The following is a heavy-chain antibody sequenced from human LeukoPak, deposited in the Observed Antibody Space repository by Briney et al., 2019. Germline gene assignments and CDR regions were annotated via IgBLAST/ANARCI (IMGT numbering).Heavy chain of an antibody. Sequence: PSKTLSLTCAVYGGSFSGYYWSWIRQPPGKGLEWIGEINHSGSTNYNPSLKSRVTISVDTSKNQFSLKLSSVTAADTAVYYCARQGVRGVTYYYYYMDVWGKGTTVTISS. CDR1: GGSFSGYY. J-gene: IGHJ6*03. CDR3: ARQGVRGVTYYYYYMDV. V-gene: IGHV4-34*01. D-gene: IGHD3-10*01. CDR2: INHSGST.